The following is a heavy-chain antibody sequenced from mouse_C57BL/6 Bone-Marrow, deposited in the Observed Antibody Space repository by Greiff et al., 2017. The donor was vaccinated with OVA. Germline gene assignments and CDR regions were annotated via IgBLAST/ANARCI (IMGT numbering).Heavy chain of an antibody. CDR2: IDPSDSYT. CDR1: GYTFTSYW. J-gene: IGHJ3*01. D-gene: IGHD2-5*01. Sequence: VQLQQPGAELVKPGASVKLSCKASGYTFTSYWMQWVTQRPGQGLEWIGEIDPSDSYTNYNQKFKGKATLTVDTSSSTAYMQLSSLTSEDSAVYYCARCYYSNYSFAYWGQGTLVTVSA. V-gene: IGHV1-50*01. CDR3: ARCYYSNYSFAY.